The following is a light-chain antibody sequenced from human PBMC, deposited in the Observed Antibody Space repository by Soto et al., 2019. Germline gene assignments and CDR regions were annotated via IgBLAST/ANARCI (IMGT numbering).Light chain of an antibody. CDR2: DVS. CDR3: SSYTSSSSHV. Sequence: QSALTQPASVSGSPGQSITISCTGTSSDVGGYNYVCWYQQHPGKAPKLVISDVSNRPSGVSDRFSGSKSGNTASLSISGLQAEDEADYYCSSYTSSSSHVFGTGTKVTVL. J-gene: IGLJ1*01. CDR1: SSDVGGYNY. V-gene: IGLV2-14*01.